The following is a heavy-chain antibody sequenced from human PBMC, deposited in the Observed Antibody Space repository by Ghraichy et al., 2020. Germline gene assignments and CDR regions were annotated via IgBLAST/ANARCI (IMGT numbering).Heavy chain of an antibody. Sequence: GGSLRLSCAASGFSFSSHGMSWVRQAPGKGPEWVSAISSSGDETFYADSVKGRLTISRDNSKNTLYLQMNGLRAEDTAVYYCAKIGERGIWYFDLWGRGTLVSVSS. V-gene: IGHV3-23*01. J-gene: IGHJ2*01. CDR3: AKIGERGIWYFDL. CDR1: GFSFSSHG. CDR2: ISSSGDET.